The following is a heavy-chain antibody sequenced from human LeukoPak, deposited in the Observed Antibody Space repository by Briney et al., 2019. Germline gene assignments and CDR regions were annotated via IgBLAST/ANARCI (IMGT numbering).Heavy chain of an antibody. CDR3: EAETYYYDSSGYPSLDY. D-gene: IGHD3-22*01. Sequence: SVKVSCTASGFTFTSSAMQWVRQARGQRLEWIGWIVVGSGNTNYAQKFQERVTITRDMSTSTAYMELSSLRSEDTAVYYCEAETYYYDSSGYPSLDYWGQGTLVTVSS. CDR1: GFTFTSSA. V-gene: IGHV1-58*02. J-gene: IGHJ4*02. CDR2: IVVGSGNT.